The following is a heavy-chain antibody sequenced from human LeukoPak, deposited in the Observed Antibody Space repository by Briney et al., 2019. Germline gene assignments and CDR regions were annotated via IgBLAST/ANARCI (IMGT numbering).Heavy chain of an antibody. V-gene: IGHV3-7*03. CDR3: ARGGGHLDC. D-gene: IGHD4-23*01. Sequence: GGPLRLSCAASGFSFSSYWMSWVRQAPGKGLERVANIKQDGSDKYYLTSVRGRFTISRDNAKNSLFLQMNSLRVEDTAVYYCARGGGHLDCWGQGTLVTVSS. J-gene: IGHJ4*02. CDR1: GFSFSSYW. CDR2: IKQDGSDK.